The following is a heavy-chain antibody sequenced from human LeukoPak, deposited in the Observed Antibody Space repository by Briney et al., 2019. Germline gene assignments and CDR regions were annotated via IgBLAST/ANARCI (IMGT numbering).Heavy chain of an antibody. J-gene: IGHJ2*01. Sequence: ASVKVSCKASGGTFSSYAISWVRQAPGQGLEWMGWSSPYNGNTNYAQKLQGRVTMTTDTSTSTAYMDLRSLRSDDTAVYYCARGFAGDRTMAGYFDLWGRGTLVTVSS. V-gene: IGHV1-18*01. CDR1: GGTFSSYA. CDR3: ARGFAGDRTMAGYFDL. D-gene: IGHD7-27*01. CDR2: SSPYNGNT.